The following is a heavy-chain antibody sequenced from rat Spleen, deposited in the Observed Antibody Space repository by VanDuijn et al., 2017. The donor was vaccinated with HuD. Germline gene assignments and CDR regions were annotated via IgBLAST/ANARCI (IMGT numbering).Heavy chain of an antibody. V-gene: IGHV2-1*01. Sequence: QVQLKESGPGLVQPSQTLSLTCTVSGFSLISNSVHWIRQPPGKGLEWMGGIWGDGSTDYNSSVKSRLSSSRDTSKSQVFLKMNSLQIDDTAIYFCSRSYGGYSQHWFPCWGRGTLVTVSS. D-gene: IGHD1-11*01. CDR1: GFSLISNS. CDR3: SRSYGGYSQHWFPC. J-gene: IGHJ3*01. CDR2: IWGDGST.